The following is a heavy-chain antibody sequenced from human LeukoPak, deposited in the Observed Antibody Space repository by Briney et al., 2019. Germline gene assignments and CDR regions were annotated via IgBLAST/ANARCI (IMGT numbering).Heavy chain of an antibody. CDR3: ARETGSGSYTHYYYMDV. CDR1: GFTFSSYE. Sequence: KPGGSLRLSCAASGFTFSSYEMNWVRQAPGKGLEWVSSIGSSSSYIYYADSVKGRFTISRDNAKNSLYLQMNSLRAEDTAVYYCARETGSGSYTHYYYMDVWGKGTTVTISS. D-gene: IGHD3-10*01. J-gene: IGHJ6*03. V-gene: IGHV3-21*01. CDR2: IGSSSSYI.